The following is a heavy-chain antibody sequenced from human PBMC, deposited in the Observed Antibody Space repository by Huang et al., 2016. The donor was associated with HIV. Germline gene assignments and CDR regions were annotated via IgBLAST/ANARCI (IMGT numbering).Heavy chain of an antibody. V-gene: IGHV5-51*01. CDR3: ARQRASGSTYVDS. Sequence: EVQLVQSGAEVKKPGESLKISCKGSGYKCTSYWIAWVRQRPGKGLERRGIIYPGDYDNPYSPAFQGQVTISADKSINTAYLQWSSLKTSDTAMYFCARQRASGSTYVDSWGQGTLLTVYS. CDR2: IYPGDYDN. D-gene: IGHD2-15*01. CDR1: GYKCTSYW. J-gene: IGHJ4*02.